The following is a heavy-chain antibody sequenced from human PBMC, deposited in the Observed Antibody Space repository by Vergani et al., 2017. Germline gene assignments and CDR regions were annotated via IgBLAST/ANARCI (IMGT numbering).Heavy chain of an antibody. D-gene: IGHD2/OR15-2a*01. CDR3: AREGMNLFVKGDWXFDL. V-gene: IGHV4-59*02. CDR1: GFTVSSNY. CDR2: IYYNGST. J-gene: IGHJ2*01. Sequence: VQLVESGGGLIQPGGSLRLSCAASGFTVSSNYMSWIRQPPGKGLEWIGYIYYNGSTNYNPSLKSRVTISVDTSKNQFSLKLSSVTAADTAVYYCAREGMNLFVKGDWXFDLWGRGTLVTVSS.